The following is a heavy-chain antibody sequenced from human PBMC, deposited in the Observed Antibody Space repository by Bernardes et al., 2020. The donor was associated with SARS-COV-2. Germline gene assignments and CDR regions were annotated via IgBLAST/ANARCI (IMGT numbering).Heavy chain of an antibody. V-gene: IGHV4-34*01. D-gene: IGHD6-13*01. CDR2: INHSGST. CDR3: ALVKEFDAFDI. J-gene: IGHJ3*02. Sequence: SETLSLTCAVYGGSFSGYYWSWIRQPPGKGLEWIGEINHSGSTNYNPSLKSRVTISVDTSKNQFSLKLSSVTAADTAVYYCALVKEFDAFDIWGQGTMDTVSS. CDR1: GGSFSGYY.